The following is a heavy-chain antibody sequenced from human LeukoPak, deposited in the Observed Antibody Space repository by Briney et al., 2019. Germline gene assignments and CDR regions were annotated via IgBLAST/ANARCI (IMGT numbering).Heavy chain of an antibody. CDR1: GFTFSSYA. Sequence: GGSLRLSCAASGFTFSSYAMSWVRQAPGKGLEWVSAISGSGGSTYYADSVKGRFTISRDNSKNTLYLQMNSLRAEDTAVYYCAKDRGPYSSGWYLGYWGQGTLVTVSS. D-gene: IGHD6-19*01. J-gene: IGHJ4*02. CDR3: AKDRGPYSSGWYLGY. V-gene: IGHV3-23*01. CDR2: ISGSGGST.